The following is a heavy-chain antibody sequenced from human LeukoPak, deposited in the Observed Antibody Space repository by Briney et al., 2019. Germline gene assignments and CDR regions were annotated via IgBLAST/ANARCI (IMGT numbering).Heavy chain of an antibody. V-gene: IGHV1-69*01. Sequence: ASVKVSCKASGGTFSSYAISWVRQAPGQGLEWMGGIIPIFGTANYAQKFQGRVTITADESTSTAYMELSSLRSEDTAVYYCAIAVDTAMPSLFDYWGQGTLVTVPS. J-gene: IGHJ4*02. CDR3: AIAVDTAMPSLFDY. CDR1: GGTFSSYA. D-gene: IGHD5-18*01. CDR2: IIPIFGTA.